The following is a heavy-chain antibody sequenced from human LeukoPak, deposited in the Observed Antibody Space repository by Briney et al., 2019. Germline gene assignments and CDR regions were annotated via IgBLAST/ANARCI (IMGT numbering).Heavy chain of an antibody. D-gene: IGHD3-10*01. J-gene: IGHJ4*02. Sequence: HGGSLRLSCVASGFTFTRFEMNWVRQAPGKGLEGLAYISGRSSITHYADSVKGRFTISRDDTKNSWNLQMNDLRAGDTAVYYCARGGLQMYGSLFDHWGQGTLVTVSS. V-gene: IGHV3-48*03. CDR3: ARGGLQMYGSLFDH. CDR2: ISGRSSIT. CDR1: GFTFTRFE.